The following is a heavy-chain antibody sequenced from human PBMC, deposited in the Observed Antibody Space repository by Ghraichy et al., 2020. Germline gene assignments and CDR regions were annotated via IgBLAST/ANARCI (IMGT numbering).Heavy chain of an antibody. CDR3: AKDTYYYDSSGSDDAFDI. Sequence: GGSLRLSCAASGFTFDDYAMHWVRQAPGKGLEWVSGISWNSGSIGYADSVKGRFTISRDNAKNSLYLQMNSLRAEDTALYYCAKDTYYYDSSGSDDAFDIWGQGTMVTVSS. V-gene: IGHV3-9*01. D-gene: IGHD3-22*01. CDR1: GFTFDDYA. CDR2: ISWNSGSI. J-gene: IGHJ3*02.